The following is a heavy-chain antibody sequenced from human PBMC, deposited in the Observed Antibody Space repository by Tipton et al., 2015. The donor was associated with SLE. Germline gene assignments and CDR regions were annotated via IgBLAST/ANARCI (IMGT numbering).Heavy chain of an antibody. Sequence: TLSLTCTVSGGSISSHYWSWIRQPPGKGLEWIGYIYYSGSTYYNPSLKSRVTISVDTSKNQFSLKLSSVTAADTAVYYCARSRGGASRAFDYWGQGTLVIVSS. CDR1: GGSISSHY. J-gene: IGHJ4*02. CDR2: IYYSGST. V-gene: IGHV4-59*11. D-gene: IGHD3-16*01. CDR3: ARSRGGASRAFDY.